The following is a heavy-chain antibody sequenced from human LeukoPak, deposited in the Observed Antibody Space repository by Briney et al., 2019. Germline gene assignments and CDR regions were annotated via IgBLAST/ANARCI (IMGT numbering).Heavy chain of an antibody. CDR1: GFTFSTYG. J-gene: IGHJ4*02. Sequence: GGSLRLSCAASGFTFSTYGMHWVRQAPGKGLEWVAVIWYDGRTQFYAESVKGRFAVSSDNSKNTLYLQMNSLRAEDTAVYHCARGEYYHESSGYPNYWGQGTLVTVSS. CDR3: ARGEYYHESSGYPNY. CDR2: IWYDGRTQ. D-gene: IGHD3-22*01. V-gene: IGHV3-33*01.